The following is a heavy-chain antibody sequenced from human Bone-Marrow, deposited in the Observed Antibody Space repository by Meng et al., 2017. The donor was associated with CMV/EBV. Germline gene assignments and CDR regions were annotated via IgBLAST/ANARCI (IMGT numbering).Heavy chain of an antibody. Sequence: GESLKISCAASGFTFSSYAMHWVRQAPGKGLEWVAVIWYDGSNKYYADSVKGRFTISRDNSKNTLYLQMNSLRAEDTAVYYCAKDSLKSRYSSSSGGADYWGQGTLVTVSS. CDR1: GFTFSSYA. CDR3: AKDSLKSRYSSSSGGADY. J-gene: IGHJ4*02. D-gene: IGHD6-6*01. V-gene: IGHV3-33*06. CDR2: IWYDGSNK.